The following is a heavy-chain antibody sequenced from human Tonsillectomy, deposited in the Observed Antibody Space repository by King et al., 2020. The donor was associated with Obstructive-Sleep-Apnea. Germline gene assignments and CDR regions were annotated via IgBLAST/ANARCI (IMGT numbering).Heavy chain of an antibody. D-gene: IGHD3-10*01. V-gene: IGHV4-30-2*01. CDR2: IYHSGST. CDR1: GGSISSGGYS. J-gene: IGHJ2*01. Sequence: QLQESGSGLVKPSQTLSLTCAVSGGSISSGGYSWSWIRQPPGKGLEWIGYIYHSGSTYYNPSLRSRVTISVDRSKNRFSLRLSSVTAADTAVYYCVRDYKGWGPTWYFDLWGRGTLVTVSS. CDR3: VRDYKGWGPTWYFDL.